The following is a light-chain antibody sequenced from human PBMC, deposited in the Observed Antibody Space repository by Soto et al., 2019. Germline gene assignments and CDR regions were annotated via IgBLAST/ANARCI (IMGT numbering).Light chain of an antibody. Sequence: DIQMTQSPYTLSASVGVRVTITCRARQNINRWLAWYQQRPGKAPNLLIHKASTLEVGVPSRFSGSASGTEFTLTISSLQSDDFAVYFCLQYNVYPLSFGGGSKVDIK. V-gene: IGKV1-5*03. CDR3: LQYNVYPLS. CDR2: KAS. CDR1: QNINRW. J-gene: IGKJ4*01.